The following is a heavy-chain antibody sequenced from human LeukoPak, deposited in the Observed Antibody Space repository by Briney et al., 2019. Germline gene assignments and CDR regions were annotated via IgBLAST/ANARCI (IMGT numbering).Heavy chain of an antibody. CDR1: GYTFTSYY. V-gene: IGHV1-46*01. CDR3: ARIDAFDI. CDR2: INPSGGST. Sequence: GASVKVSFTASGYTFTSYYMHWVRQAPGQGPEWMGLINPSGGSTSYAQKFQGRVTMTRDTATSTVYMELSSLRPEDTAVYYCARIDAFDIWGQGTMVTVSS. J-gene: IGHJ3*02.